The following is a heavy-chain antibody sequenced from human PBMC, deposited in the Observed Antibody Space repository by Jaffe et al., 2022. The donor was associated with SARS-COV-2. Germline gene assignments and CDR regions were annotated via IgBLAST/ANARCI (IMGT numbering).Heavy chain of an antibody. Sequence: EVQLVESGGGLVQPGGSLRLSCAASGFTFSNYWMIWVRQAPGKGLEWVANTNQAGSQKYHVDSVKGRFTISRDNAKNSMYLQMNSLRGEDTAVYYCARGEGVGAADYWGQGTLVTVSS. CDR2: TNQAGSQK. V-gene: IGHV3-7*01. CDR1: GFTFSNYW. CDR3: ARGEGVGAADY. J-gene: IGHJ4*02. D-gene: IGHD3-16*01.